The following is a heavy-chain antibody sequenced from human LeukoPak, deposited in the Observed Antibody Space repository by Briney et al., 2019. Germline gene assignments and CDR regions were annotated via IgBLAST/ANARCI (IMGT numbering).Heavy chain of an antibody. Sequence: GGSLRLSCAASGFSFSTYGMRWVRQAPGKGLEWVAVISYDGSDKYYADSVKGRFTISRDNSRNTLYLQMNSLRVEDTAVYYCAKEVGTFTLDYWGQGTLVTVSS. V-gene: IGHV3-30*18. CDR2: ISYDGSDK. D-gene: IGHD1-26*01. CDR3: AKEVGTFTLDY. J-gene: IGHJ4*02. CDR1: GFSFSTYG.